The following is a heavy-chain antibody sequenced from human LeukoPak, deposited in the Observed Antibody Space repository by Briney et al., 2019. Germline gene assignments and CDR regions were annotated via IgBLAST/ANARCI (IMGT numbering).Heavy chain of an antibody. CDR3: ARQQGLQNLNFDY. D-gene: IGHD4-11*01. J-gene: IGHJ4*02. V-gene: IGHV1-46*01. Sequence: ASVKVSCKASGYTFTSYYIHWVRQAPGQGPEWMGIINSIGGTTDYAQKFQGRVTMTGDTSTSTVYMELSSLTSDDTAVYYCARQQGLQNLNFDYWGQGTLVTVSS. CDR2: INSIGGTT. CDR1: GYTFTSYY.